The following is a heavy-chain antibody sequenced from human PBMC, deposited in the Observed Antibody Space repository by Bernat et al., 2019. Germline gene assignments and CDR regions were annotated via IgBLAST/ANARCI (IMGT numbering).Heavy chain of an antibody. J-gene: IGHJ4*02. CDR3: AKDMRPDGVFDLDY. Sequence: EVQLVESGGGLVKPGGSLRLSCAASGFTFSVYAMGWVRQAPGKGLEWVSTIVGSADEIWYAEPVKGRFIISRDNYKNTLFLQMKSLRADDTAVYYCAKDMRPDGVFDLDYWGQGTLVTVSS. CDR2: IVGSADEI. V-gene: IGHV3-23*04. CDR1: GFTFSVYA. D-gene: IGHD5/OR15-5a*01.